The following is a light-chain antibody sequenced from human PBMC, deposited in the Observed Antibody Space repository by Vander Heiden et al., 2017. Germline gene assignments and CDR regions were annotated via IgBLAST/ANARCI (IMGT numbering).Light chain of an antibody. Sequence: QSALTQPASVSGSPGQSITISCTGTSSDVGRYNLVSWYQQHPSKAPKLMIYEVSERPSGVSNRFSGSKSGNTASLTISGLQAEDEADYYCCSYAGSSFYVFGTGTKVTVL. CDR1: SSDVGRYNL. J-gene: IGLJ1*01. V-gene: IGLV2-23*02. CDR2: EVS. CDR3: CSYAGSSFYV.